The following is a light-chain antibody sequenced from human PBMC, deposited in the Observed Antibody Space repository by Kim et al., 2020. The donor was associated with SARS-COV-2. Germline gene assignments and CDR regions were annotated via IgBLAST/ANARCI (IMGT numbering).Light chain of an antibody. CDR1: SGHSNYA. V-gene: IGLV4-69*01. CDR3: QTWDTGIQV. J-gene: IGLJ2*01. CDR2: VSSDGSH. Sequence: QLVLTQSPSASASLGASVKLTCTLSSGHSNYAIAWHQQQSEKGPRYLMKVSSDGSHTKGDGIPDRFSGSSSGTERYLTISSLQSEDEADYYCQTWDTGIQVFGGGTQLTVL.